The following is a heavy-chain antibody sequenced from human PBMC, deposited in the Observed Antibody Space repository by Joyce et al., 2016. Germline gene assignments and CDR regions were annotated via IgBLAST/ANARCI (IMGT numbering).Heavy chain of an antibody. CDR2: INPASGDT. V-gene: IGHV1-2*04. CDR3: ARWGYSSSEYHPRYAFDV. J-gene: IGHJ6*02. CDR1: GYKFTYYY. D-gene: IGHD2-2*01. Sequence: QVQLAQSGPEVKKPGASVRVSCETSGYKFTYYYIHWLRQAPGQGPEWMGGINPASGDTKYAQKFEGWVTVTREASITYMELSRLKSGDTAVYYCARWGYSSSEYHPRYAFDVWGQGTTVIVSS.